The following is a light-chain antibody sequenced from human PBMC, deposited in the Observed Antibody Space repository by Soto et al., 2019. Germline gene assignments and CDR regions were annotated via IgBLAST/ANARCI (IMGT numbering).Light chain of an antibody. Sequence: VLTQSPATLSLSPGERTTLSCRSSQSISTYSAWYQQKPGQAPRLLIYGASNRASGIPARFSGSGSGTDFTVTISSLEPEDFGVYYCQQHSTWPLTFGGGTKVEIK. V-gene: IGKV3-11*01. J-gene: IGKJ4*01. CDR1: QSISTY. CDR2: GAS. CDR3: QQHSTWPLT.